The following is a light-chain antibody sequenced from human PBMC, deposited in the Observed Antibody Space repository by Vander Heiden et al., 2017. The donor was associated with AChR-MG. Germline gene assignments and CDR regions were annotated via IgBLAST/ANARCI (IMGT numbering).Light chain of an antibody. J-gene: IGKJ2*01. CDR1: QSISSW. Sequence: DIQMTQSPSTLSASLGDRVTITCRASQSISSWLAWYQQKPGKAPKLLIYDASSLESGGPSRFSGSGAGTEFTLTISSLQPDDFATYYCQQYNSYSPYTFGQGTKLEIK. CDR2: DAS. V-gene: IGKV1-5*01. CDR3: QQYNSYSPYT.